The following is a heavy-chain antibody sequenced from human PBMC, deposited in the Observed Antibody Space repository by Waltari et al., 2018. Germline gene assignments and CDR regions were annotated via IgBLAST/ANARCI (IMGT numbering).Heavy chain of an antibody. J-gene: IGHJ5*02. Sequence: QVQLQESGPGLVKPSGTLSLTCVVYGGSISSGNWWSWVRLPTGTGLEWIGDIYHSGGTNDDPSLKGRVSSSLDKSKNQVSLNLSAVTAADTAVYYCARDRGLRGGYGSWGQGTLVTVSS. CDR2: IYHSGGT. V-gene: IGHV4-4*02. D-gene: IGHD5-12*01. CDR3: ARDRGLRGGYGS. CDR1: GGSISSGNW.